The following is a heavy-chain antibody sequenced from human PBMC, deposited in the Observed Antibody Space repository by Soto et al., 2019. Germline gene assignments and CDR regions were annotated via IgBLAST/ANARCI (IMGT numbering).Heavy chain of an antibody. Sequence: ASVKVSCKVSGYTLTELSMHWVLQAPGKGLEWMGGFDPEDGETIYAQKFQGRVTMTEDTSTDTAYMELSSLRSEDTAVYYCATSPLILWFGELSFGYWGQGTLVTVSS. CDR2: FDPEDGET. CDR3: ATSPLILWFGELSFGY. D-gene: IGHD3-10*01. CDR1: GYTLTELS. V-gene: IGHV1-24*01. J-gene: IGHJ4*02.